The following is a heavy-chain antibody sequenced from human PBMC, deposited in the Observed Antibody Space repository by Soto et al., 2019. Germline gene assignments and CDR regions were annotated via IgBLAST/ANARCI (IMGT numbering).Heavy chain of an antibody. D-gene: IGHD3-16*01. V-gene: IGHV3-74*01. CDR3: ARDLGGYASH. CDR2: INTDGSTT. J-gene: IGHJ4*02. Sequence: EVQLVESGGGLVQPGGSLRLSCAASGFTFSNYRMHWVRQAPGKGPVWVSRINTDGSTTNYADSVKGRFTISRDNAKNPLYLQTNSLGAADTAVYYCARDLGGYASHWGQGTLVTVSS. CDR1: GFTFSNYR.